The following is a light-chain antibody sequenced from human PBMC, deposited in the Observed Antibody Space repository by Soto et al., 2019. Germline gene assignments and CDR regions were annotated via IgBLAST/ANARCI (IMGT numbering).Light chain of an antibody. Sequence: IPLTQSPSSLSASVGDRVTITCRASQGISSFLAWYQQKPGKAPKLLIYAASTLQSGVPSRFSGSGSGTDFALTISSLQPEDFATYYCQQLNSFTFGPGTKVDIK. J-gene: IGKJ3*01. CDR3: QQLNSFT. CDR1: QGISSF. CDR2: AAS. V-gene: IGKV1-9*01.